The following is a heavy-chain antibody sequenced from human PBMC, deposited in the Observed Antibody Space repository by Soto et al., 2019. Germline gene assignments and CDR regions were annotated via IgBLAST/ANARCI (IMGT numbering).Heavy chain of an antibody. CDR2: LHSDGSTT. V-gene: IGHV3-74*03. CDR3: ARELPTTIRGGYYYSYGMDV. J-gene: IGHJ6*02. Sequence: EVQLVEAGGGLVQPWGSLRLSCAASGFILSSYWMHWVRQVPGKGLVWVSRLHSDGSTTTYADSVKGRFTISRDNAKNTLYLQMNSLRAEDTAVYYCARELPTTIRGGYYYSYGMDVWGQGTTVTVSS. D-gene: IGHD2-2*02. CDR1: GFILSSYW.